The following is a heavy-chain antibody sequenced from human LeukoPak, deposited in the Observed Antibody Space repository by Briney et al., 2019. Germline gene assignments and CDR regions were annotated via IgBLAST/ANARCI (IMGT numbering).Heavy chain of an antibody. J-gene: IGHJ4*02. CDR3: ARDYDCSAGSCYSEFDY. Sequence: GGSLRLSCAASEFTFSSYSMNWVRQAPGKGLEWVSYITNSGNSKSYADSVKGRFTISRDNSKNTLYLQMNSLRAEDTAVYYCARDYDCSAGSCYSEFDYWGQGTLVTVSS. CDR1: EFTFSSYS. D-gene: IGHD2-15*01. CDR2: ITNSGNSK. V-gene: IGHV3-48*01.